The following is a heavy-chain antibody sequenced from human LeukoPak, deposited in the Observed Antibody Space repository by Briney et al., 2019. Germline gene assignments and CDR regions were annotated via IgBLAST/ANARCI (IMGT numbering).Heavy chain of an antibody. CDR3: AKDRGTVGGLDY. CDR2: ISSSSSYI. J-gene: IGHJ4*02. D-gene: IGHD3-10*01. Sequence: GGSLRLSCAASGFTFSSYSMNWVRQAPGKGLEWVSSISSSSSYIYYADSVKGRFTISRDNAKNSLYLQMNSLRAEDTAVYYCAKDRGTVGGLDYWGQGTLVTVSS. CDR1: GFTFSSYS. V-gene: IGHV3-21*01.